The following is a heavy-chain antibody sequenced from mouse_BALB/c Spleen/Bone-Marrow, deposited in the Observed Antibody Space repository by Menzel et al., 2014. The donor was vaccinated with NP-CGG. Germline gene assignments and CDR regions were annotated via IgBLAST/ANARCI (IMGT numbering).Heavy chain of an antibody. D-gene: IGHD1-3*01. CDR1: GYSFTGYN. Sequence: VQLQQSGPELEKPGASVKISCKASGYSFTGYNMNWVKQYNGQSLEWIGNVDPYYGATTYNQKFKGKATLTVDKSSSTAYMQLERLTSKDSAVYYCARSYNSLDFWGQGTTLTVSS. J-gene: IGHJ2*01. CDR2: VDPYYGAT. CDR3: ARSYNSLDF. V-gene: IGHV1-39*01.